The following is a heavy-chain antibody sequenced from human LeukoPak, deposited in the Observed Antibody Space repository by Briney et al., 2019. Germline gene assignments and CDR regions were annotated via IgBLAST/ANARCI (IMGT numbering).Heavy chain of an antibody. CDR3: ARDRCRGGSCDSSAEYYQH. V-gene: IGHV3-33*01. Sequence: TGGSLRLSCAASGFTFSSYGLHWVRQVPGKGLEWVAVILYDGSQKYYADSVKGRFTISRDTFKNTLLLQTKSLRAEDTAVYNCARDRCRGGSCDSSAEYYQHWGLGTLVTVSS. CDR2: ILYDGSQK. J-gene: IGHJ1*01. CDR1: GFTFSSYG. D-gene: IGHD2-15*01.